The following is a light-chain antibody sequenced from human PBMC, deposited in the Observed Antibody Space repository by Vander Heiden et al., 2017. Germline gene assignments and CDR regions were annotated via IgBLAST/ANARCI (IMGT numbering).Light chain of an antibody. V-gene: IGKV1-13*02. CDR3: QQVKSYPIT. CDR2: EAS. Sequence: AIQLTQSPSSLSSSVGDIVTITCRASQVISSDLAWFQQKPGKAPKLLIYEASSWETGVPSRFSGSGAGTDFTLTISSLQPEDFATYYCQQVKSYPITFGQGTQLEIK. CDR1: QVISSD. J-gene: IGKJ5*01.